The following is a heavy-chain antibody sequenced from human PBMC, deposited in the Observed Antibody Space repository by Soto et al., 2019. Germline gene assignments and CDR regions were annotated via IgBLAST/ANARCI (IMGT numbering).Heavy chain of an antibody. CDR3: ARSGGSGYSHYYYYYGMDV. V-gene: IGHV1-18*01. CDR1: GYTFTSYG. CDR2: ISAYNGNT. D-gene: IGHD3-22*01. J-gene: IGHJ6*02. Sequence: SVKVSCKASGYTFTSYGISWVRQAPGQGLEWMGWISAYNGNTNYAQKLQGRVTMTTDTSTSTAYMELRSLRSDDTAVYYCARSGGSGYSHYYYYYGMDVWGQGTTVTVSS.